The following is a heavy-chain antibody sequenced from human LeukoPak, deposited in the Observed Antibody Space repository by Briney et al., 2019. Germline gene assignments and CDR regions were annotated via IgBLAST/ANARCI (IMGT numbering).Heavy chain of an antibody. J-gene: IGHJ4*02. D-gene: IGHD3-22*01. CDR1: GFTFSSYA. V-gene: IGHV3-23*01. CDR3: AKSIVVVTLDPSLYHFDY. Sequence: PGGSLRLSCAASGFTFSSYAMSWVRQAPGKGLEWVSAISGSGGSTYYADSVKGRFTISRDNSKNTLYLQMNSLRAEDTAVYYCAKSIVVVTLDPSLYHFDYWGQGTLVTVSS. CDR2: ISGSGGST.